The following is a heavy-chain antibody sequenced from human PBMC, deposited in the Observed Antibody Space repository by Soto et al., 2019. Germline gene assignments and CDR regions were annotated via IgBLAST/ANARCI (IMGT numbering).Heavy chain of an antibody. D-gene: IGHD6-19*01. CDR3: AKEGSGWYWVDY. V-gene: IGHV3-30*18. CDR1: GFTFSSYG. J-gene: IGHJ4*02. CDR2: ISYDGSNK. Sequence: GGSLRLSCAASGFTFSSYGMHWVRQAPGKGLEWVAVISYDGSNKYYADSVKGRFTISRDNSKNTLYLQMNSLRAEDTAVYYCAKEGSGWYWVDYWGQGTLVTVSS.